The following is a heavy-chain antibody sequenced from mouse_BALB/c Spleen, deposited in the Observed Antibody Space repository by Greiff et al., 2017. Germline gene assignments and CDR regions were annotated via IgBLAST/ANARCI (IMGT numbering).Heavy chain of an antibody. Sequence: EVQLQESGGGLVKLGGSLKLSCAASGFTFSSYYMSWVRQTPEKRLELVAAINSNGGSTYYPDTVKGRFTISRDNAKNTLYLQMSSLKSEDTALYYCARHYDYDDGFAYWGQGTLVTVSA. D-gene: IGHD2-4*01. CDR3: ARHYDYDDGFAY. CDR2: INSNGGST. CDR1: GFTFSSYY. V-gene: IGHV5-6-2*01. J-gene: IGHJ3*01.